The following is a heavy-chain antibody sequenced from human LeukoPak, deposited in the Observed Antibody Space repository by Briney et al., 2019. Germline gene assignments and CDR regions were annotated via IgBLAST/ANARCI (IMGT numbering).Heavy chain of an antibody. V-gene: IGHV4-59*01. J-gene: IGHJ5*02. Sequence: PSETLSLTCTVSGGSISSYYWSWIRQPPGKGLEWIGYIYYSGSTNYNPSLKSRVTISVDTFKNQFSLKLSSVTAADTAVYYCARDRMGYDSSGYYWSGWFDPWGQGTLVTVSS. CDR3: ARDRMGYDSSGYYWSGWFDP. CDR1: GGSISSYY. CDR2: IYYSGST. D-gene: IGHD3-22*01.